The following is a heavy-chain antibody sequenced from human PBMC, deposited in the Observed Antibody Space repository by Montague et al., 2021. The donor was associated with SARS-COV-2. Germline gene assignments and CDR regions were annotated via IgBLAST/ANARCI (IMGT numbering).Heavy chain of an antibody. CDR3: ARYTRQIRLIVFDY. D-gene: IGHD5-12*01. CDR1: GGSISSYY. V-gene: IGHV4-59*01. CDR2: IYYSGST. J-gene: IGHJ4*02. Sequence: SETLSLTCTVSGGSISSYYWSWIRQPPGKGLEWIGYIYYSGSTNYNPSLKSRVTISVDTSKNQFSLKLSSVTAADTAVYYCARYTRQIRLIVFDYWGQGTLVTVSS.